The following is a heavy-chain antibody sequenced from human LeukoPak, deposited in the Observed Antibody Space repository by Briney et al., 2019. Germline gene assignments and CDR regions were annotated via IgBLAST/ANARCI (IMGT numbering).Heavy chain of an antibody. J-gene: IGHJ6*02. CDR2: FRQKAHNSAT. D-gene: IGHD3-10*01. Sequence: GRSLRPSCAASGSTLSATAIYWVRQAPGKGRGWNGCFRQKAHNSATAYGASVKGRFTISRDNAKNSLYLQMNSLRAEDTAVYYCARPTVNYYGSGSSYYCYYYGMDVWGQGTTVTVSS. CDR3: ARPTVNYYGSGSSYYCYYYGMDV. V-gene: IGHV3-73*01. CDR1: GSTLSATA.